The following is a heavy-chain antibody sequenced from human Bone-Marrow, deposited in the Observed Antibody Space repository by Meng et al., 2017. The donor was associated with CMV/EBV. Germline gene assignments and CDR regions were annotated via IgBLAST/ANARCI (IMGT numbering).Heavy chain of an antibody. V-gene: IGHV3-11*01. J-gene: IGHJ3*02. CDR1: GFTFSDYY. D-gene: IGHD2/OR15-2a*01. Sequence: GESLKISCAASGFTFSDYYMSWIRQAPGKGLEWVSYISSSGSTIYYADSVKGRFTISRDNAKNSLYLQMNSLRAEDTAVYYCASEVFYKGAFDIWGQGTMVTVSS. CDR3: ASEVFYKGAFDI. CDR2: ISSSGSTI.